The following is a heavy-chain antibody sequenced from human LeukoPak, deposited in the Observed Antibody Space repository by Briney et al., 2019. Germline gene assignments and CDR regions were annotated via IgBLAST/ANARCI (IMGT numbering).Heavy chain of an antibody. V-gene: IGHV3-21*01. D-gene: IGHD1-26*01. CDR1: GFTFSSYS. J-gene: IGHJ4*02. CDR2: ISSSSSYI. CDR3: ASGSEEGAIY. Sequence: GGSLRLSCAASGFTFSSYSMNWVRQAPGKGLEWVSSISSSSSYIYYADSVKGRFTISRDNAKNSLYLQMNSLRAEDTAVYYCASGSEEGAIYWGQGTPVTVSS.